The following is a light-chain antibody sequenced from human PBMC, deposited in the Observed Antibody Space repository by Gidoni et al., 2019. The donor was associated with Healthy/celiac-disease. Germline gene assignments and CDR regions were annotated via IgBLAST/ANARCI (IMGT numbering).Light chain of an antibody. CDR3: QQYYSTPWT. V-gene: IGKV4-1*01. CDR2: WAS. CDR1: QSVLYSSNNKNY. J-gene: IGKJ1*01. Sequence: DIVMTQSPDSLAVSLGERATINCKYSQSVLYSSNNKNYLAWYQQKPGQPPKLLIYWASTRESGVPDRFIGCGFVTDFTLTISSLQAEDVAVYYCQQYYSTPWTFGQGTKVEIK.